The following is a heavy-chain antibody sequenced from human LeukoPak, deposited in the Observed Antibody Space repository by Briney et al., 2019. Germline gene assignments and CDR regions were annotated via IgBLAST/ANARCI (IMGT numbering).Heavy chain of an antibody. J-gene: IGHJ6*02. Sequence: GASVKASCKASGYTFTSYYMHWVRQAPGQGLEWMGIINPSGGSTSYAQKFQGRVTMTRDTSTSTVYMELSSLRSEDTAVYYCARERIAAAGGGGMDVWGQGTTVTVSS. CDR2: INPSGGST. CDR3: ARERIAAAGGGGMDV. CDR1: GYTFTSYY. D-gene: IGHD6-13*01. V-gene: IGHV1-46*01.